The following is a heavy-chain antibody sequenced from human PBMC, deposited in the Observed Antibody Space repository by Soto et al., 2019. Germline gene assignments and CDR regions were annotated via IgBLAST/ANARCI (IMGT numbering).Heavy chain of an antibody. CDR1: GFVFRTFR. Sequence: PGGSLRLSCEASGFVFRTFRMHWVRRAPGKGLEWLATIRFDGSTARYAESVRGRFKISRDNSMNTLYLQLDRLQVEDTAVYYCVRDRPNTESLTGYFDTWGQGTPVTVSS. D-gene: IGHD3-9*01. CDR2: IRFDGSTA. V-gene: IGHV3-33*01. CDR3: VRDRPNTESLTGYFDT. J-gene: IGHJ4*02.